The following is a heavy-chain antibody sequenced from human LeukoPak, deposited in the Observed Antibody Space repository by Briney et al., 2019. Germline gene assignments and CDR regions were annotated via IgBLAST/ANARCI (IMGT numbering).Heavy chain of an antibody. J-gene: IGHJ4*02. Sequence: PGGSLRLSCAASGFTFSSYAMHWVRQAPGKGLEYVSAISSNGGSTYYANSVKGRFTISRDNSKNTLYLQMGSLRAEDMAVYYCARAMGARYSSSNLDYWGQGTLVTVSS. V-gene: IGHV3-64*01. CDR3: ARAMGARYSSSNLDY. CDR1: GFTFSSYA. CDR2: ISSNGGST. D-gene: IGHD6-13*01.